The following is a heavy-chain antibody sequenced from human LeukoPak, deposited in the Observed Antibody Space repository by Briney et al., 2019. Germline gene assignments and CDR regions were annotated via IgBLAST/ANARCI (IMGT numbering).Heavy chain of an antibody. D-gene: IGHD2-2*01. Sequence: SETLSLTCTVSGGSISSSSYYWGWIRQPPGKGLEWIGSIYYSGSTNYNPSLKSRVTISVDTSKNQFSLKLSSVTAADTAVYYCASGYCSSTSCPVLLDYWGQGTLVTVSS. CDR2: IYYSGST. V-gene: IGHV4-39*07. CDR3: ASGYCSSTSCPVLLDY. J-gene: IGHJ4*02. CDR1: GGSISSSSYY.